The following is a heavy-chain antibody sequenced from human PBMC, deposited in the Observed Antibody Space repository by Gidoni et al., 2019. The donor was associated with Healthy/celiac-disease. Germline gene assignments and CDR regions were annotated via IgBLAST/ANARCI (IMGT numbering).Heavy chain of an antibody. CDR3: ASGNRQWLVGFFGY. Sequence: EVQLVGSGGGWVQPGRPLSPSCAPAGFPFVDYAMHWARQAPGKGLEWVSGISWNSGSIGYADSVKGRFTISRDNAKNSLYLQMNSLRAEDTALYYCASGNRQWLVGFFGYWGQGTLVTVSS. CDR1: GFPFVDYA. D-gene: IGHD6-19*01. J-gene: IGHJ4*02. CDR2: ISWNSGSI. V-gene: IGHV3-9*01.